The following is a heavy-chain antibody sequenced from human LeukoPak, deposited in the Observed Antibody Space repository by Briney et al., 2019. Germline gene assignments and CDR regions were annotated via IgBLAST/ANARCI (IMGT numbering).Heavy chain of an antibody. CDR2: IYTSGST. V-gene: IGHV4-61*02. CDR1: GGSISSGSYY. CDR3: ARGNWNPDY. D-gene: IGHD1-20*01. J-gene: IGHJ4*02. Sequence: TLSLTCTVSGGSISSGSYYWSWIRQPAGKGLEWIGRIYTSGSTNYNPSLKSRVTISVDTSKNQFSLKLSSVTAADTAVYYCARGNWNPDYWGQETLVTVSS.